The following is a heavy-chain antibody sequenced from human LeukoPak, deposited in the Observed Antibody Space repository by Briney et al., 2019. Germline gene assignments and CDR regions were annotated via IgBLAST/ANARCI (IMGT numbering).Heavy chain of an antibody. J-gene: IGHJ4*02. CDR2: ISGSGGST. Sequence: PGGSLRLSCLASGFSFSNYGMHWVRQAPGKGLEWVSAISGSGGSTYYADSVKGRFTISRDNSKNTLYLQMNSLRAEDTAVYYCSTYYYDSSGSIIRAHTKIFDYWGQGTLVTVSS. V-gene: IGHV3-23*01. D-gene: IGHD3-22*01. CDR3: STYYYDSSGSIIRAHTKIFDY. CDR1: GFSFSNYG.